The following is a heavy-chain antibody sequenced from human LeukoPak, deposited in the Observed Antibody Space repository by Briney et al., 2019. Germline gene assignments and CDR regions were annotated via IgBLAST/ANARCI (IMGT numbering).Heavy chain of an antibody. D-gene: IGHD6-19*01. CDR3: AREFYSSGWETYYFDY. V-gene: IGHV4-61*02. J-gene: IGHJ4*02. CDR2: IYTSGST. CDR1: GGSISSGSYY. Sequence: PSETLSLTCTVSGGSISSGSYYWSWIRQHAGKGLEWIGRIYTSGSTNYNPSLKSRVTISVDTSKNQFSLKLSSMTAADTAVYYCAREFYSSGWETYYFDYWGQGTLVTVSP.